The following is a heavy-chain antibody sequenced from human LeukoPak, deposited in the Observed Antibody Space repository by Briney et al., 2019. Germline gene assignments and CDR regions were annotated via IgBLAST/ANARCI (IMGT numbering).Heavy chain of an antibody. V-gene: IGHV4-39*01. J-gene: IGHJ5*02. CDR3: ASLSGIVVVPAARGENWLDP. CDR2: IYYSGGT. CDR1: GGSISSSSYY. Sequence: SETLSLTCTVSGGSISSSSYYWGWIRQPPGKGLEWIGSIYYSGGTYFNPSLKRRVTISVDTSKNQFSLKLSSVTAADTPVYYCASLSGIVVVPAARGENWLDPWGQGTLVSVSS. D-gene: IGHD2-2*01.